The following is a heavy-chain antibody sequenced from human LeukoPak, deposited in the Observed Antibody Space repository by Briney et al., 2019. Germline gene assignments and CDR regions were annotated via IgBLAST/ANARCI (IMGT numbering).Heavy chain of an antibody. CDR3: ARLQGVAVPGAPGHNWFDP. D-gene: IGHD2-2*01. V-gene: IGHV4-38-2*02. CDR1: GYSISSGYY. CDR2: IYHSGST. Sequence: PSETLSLTCTVSGYSISSGYYWGWIRQPPGKGLEWIGSIYHSGSTYYNPSLKSRVTISVDRSKNQFSLKLSSVTAADTAVYYCARLQGVAVPGAPGHNWFDPWGQGTLVTVSS. J-gene: IGHJ5*02.